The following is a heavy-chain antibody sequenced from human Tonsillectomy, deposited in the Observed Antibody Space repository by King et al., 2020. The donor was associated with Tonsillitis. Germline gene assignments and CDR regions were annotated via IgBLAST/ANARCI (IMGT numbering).Heavy chain of an antibody. CDR1: GFTFSDYY. Sequence: VQLVESGGGLVKPGGSLRLSCTPSGFTFSDYYMSWIRQAPGKGLEWVSYISSSGSTVFYADSVKGRFTISRDNAKNSLYLQMSSLRAEDTALYYCTRLLGLAIDYWGQGTLVTVSS. D-gene: IGHD5-12*01. V-gene: IGHV3-11*01. J-gene: IGHJ4*02. CDR2: ISSSGSTV. CDR3: TRLLGLAIDY.